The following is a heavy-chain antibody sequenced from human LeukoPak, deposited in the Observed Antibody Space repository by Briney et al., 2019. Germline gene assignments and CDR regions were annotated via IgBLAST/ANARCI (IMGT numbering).Heavy chain of an antibody. CDR1: GFTFSSYA. D-gene: IGHD3-3*01. V-gene: IGHV3-23*01. CDR3: AKGITIFGVLYR. CDR2: ISGSGGST. Sequence: PGGSLRLSCAASGFTFSSYAMSWVRQAPGKGLEWVSAISGSGGSTYYADSVKGRFTISRDNSKNTLYLQMNGLRAEDTAVYYCAKGITIFGVLYRWGQGTLVTVSS. J-gene: IGHJ4*02.